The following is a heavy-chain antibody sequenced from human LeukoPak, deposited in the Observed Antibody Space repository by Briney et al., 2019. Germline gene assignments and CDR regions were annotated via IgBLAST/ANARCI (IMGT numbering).Heavy chain of an antibody. D-gene: IGHD5-24*01. Sequence: PGGPLRLSCTASGFTFSRFWMNWVRRAPGKGLEWVASIKQDGSETAYVDSVKGRFTISRDNAKNSLYLQMDGLRAEDTAVYYCAKDYFVDGSNSRIFFDSWGQGALVTVSS. CDR1: GFTFSRFW. J-gene: IGHJ4*02. CDR2: IKQDGSET. V-gene: IGHV3-7*01. CDR3: AKDYFVDGSNSRIFFDS.